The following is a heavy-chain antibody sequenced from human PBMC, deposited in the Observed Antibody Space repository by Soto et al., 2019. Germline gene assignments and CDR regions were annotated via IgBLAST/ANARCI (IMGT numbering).Heavy chain of an antibody. CDR3: AKRSLAGTYYLGTMDV. D-gene: IGHD3-10*01. Sequence: GGSLRLSCAASGFTFSTYAMSWVRQAPGKGLEWVSAISGSGGNTYYTDSVKGRFTISRDNSKNTLYLQMNSLRAEDTAVYYCAKRSLAGTYYLGTMDVWGQGTTVTV. V-gene: IGHV3-23*01. J-gene: IGHJ6*02. CDR1: GFTFSTYA. CDR2: ISGSGGNT.